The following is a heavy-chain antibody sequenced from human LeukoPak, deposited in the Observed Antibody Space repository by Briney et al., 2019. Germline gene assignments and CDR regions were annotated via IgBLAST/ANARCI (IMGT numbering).Heavy chain of an antibody. Sequence: PGGSLRLSCAASAFSLNAYNMNWVRQAPGKGLEWVAFIRYDGSNKYYADSVKGRFTISRDNSKNTLYLQMNSLRAEDTAVYYCAKGRGYSYYYYMDVWGKGTTVTVSS. CDR1: AFSLNAYN. CDR2: IRYDGSNK. V-gene: IGHV3-30*02. CDR3: AKGRGYSYYYYMDV. J-gene: IGHJ6*03. D-gene: IGHD3-22*01.